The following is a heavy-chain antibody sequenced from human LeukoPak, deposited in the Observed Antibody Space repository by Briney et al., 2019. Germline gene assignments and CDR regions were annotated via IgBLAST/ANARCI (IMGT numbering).Heavy chain of an antibody. CDR2: IYDGGTT. D-gene: IGHD1/OR15-1a*01. CDR3: ARDGYGNNYMDV. J-gene: IGHJ6*03. CDR1: GFTFSSNF. Sequence: QPGGSLRLSCAASGFTFSSNFMSWVRQAPGKGLEWVSGIYDGGTTYYSDSVKGRFTISRDNSKNTLSLQMSSLRAEDTAVYYCARDGYGNNYMDVWGKGTTVTVCS. V-gene: IGHV3-53*01.